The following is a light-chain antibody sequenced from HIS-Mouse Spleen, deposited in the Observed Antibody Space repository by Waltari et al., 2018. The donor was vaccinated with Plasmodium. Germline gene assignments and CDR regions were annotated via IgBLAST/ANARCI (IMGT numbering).Light chain of an antibody. CDR2: QDS. Sequence: SYELTQPPSVSVSPGQTASITCSGDKSGDKYACWYQQKPGQSPVLVIYQDSKRPSGIPVRFSGCNSGNTATLTISGTQAVDEADYYCQAWDSSTAWVFGGGTKLTVL. J-gene: IGLJ2*01. CDR3: QAWDSSTAWV. V-gene: IGLV3-1*01. CDR1: KSGDKY.